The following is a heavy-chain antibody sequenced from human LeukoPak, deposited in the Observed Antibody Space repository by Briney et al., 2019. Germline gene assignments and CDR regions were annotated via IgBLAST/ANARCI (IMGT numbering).Heavy chain of an antibody. J-gene: IGHJ4*02. CDR2: IYYSGST. V-gene: IGHV4-59*08. CDR1: GGSISSYY. Sequence: SETLSLTCIVSGGSISSYYWSWIRQPPGKGQEWIGYIYYSGSTNYNPSLKSRVTISVDTSKNQFSLKLSSVTAADTAVYYCARAVAGTYFDYWGQGTLVTVSS. CDR3: ARAVAGTYFDY. D-gene: IGHD6-19*01.